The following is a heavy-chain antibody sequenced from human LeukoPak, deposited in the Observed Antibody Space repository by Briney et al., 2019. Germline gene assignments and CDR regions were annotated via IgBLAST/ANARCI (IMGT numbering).Heavy chain of an antibody. CDR2: IRSKAYGGTT. D-gene: IGHD3-3*01. J-gene: IGHJ4*02. CDR3: TRESPSIFGVVIPNYFDY. Sequence: PGGSLRLSCTASGFTFGDYAMSWVRQAPGKGLEWVGFIRSKAYGGTTEYAASVKGRFTISRDDSKSIAYLQMNSLKTEDTAVYYCTRESPSIFGVVIPNYFDYWGQGTLVTVSS. CDR1: GFTFGDYA. V-gene: IGHV3-49*04.